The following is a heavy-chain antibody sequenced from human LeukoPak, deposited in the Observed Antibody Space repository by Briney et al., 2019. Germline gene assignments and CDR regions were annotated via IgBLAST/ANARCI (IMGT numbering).Heavy chain of an antibody. CDR3: AVRGYSGYDTSYFDY. J-gene: IGHJ4*02. CDR2: INSDGSST. D-gene: IGHD5-12*01. V-gene: IGHV3-74*01. Sequence: GGSLRVSCAASGFTFSSYWMHWVRQAPGKGLVWVSRINSDGSSTSYADSVKGRFTISRDNAKNTLYLQMNSLRAEDTAVYYCAVRGYSGYDTSYFDYWGQGTLVTVSS. CDR1: GFTFSSYW.